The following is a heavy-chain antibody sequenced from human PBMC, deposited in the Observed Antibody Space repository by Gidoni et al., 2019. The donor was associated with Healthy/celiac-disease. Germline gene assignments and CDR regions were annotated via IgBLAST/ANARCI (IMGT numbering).Heavy chain of an antibody. CDR1: GGSISSYY. CDR2: IYYSGST. CDR3: ARHLGVGATRNWFDP. D-gene: IGHD1-26*01. J-gene: IGHJ5*02. V-gene: IGHV4-59*08. Sequence: QVQLQESGPGLVKPSETLSLTCTVPGGSISSYYWSWIRQPPGKGLEWIGYIYYSGSTNYNPSLKSRVTISVDTSKNQFSLKLSSVTAADTAVYYCARHLGVGATRNWFDPWGQGTLVTVSS.